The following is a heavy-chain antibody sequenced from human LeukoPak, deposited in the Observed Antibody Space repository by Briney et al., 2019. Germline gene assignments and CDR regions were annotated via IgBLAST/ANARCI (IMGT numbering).Heavy chain of an antibody. CDR3: AHRSITMVRGVRRGWFDP. CDR2: ICWDDDK. CDR1: GFSLSTSGVG. D-gene: IGHD3-10*01. Sequence: SGPTLVKPTQTLTLTCAFSGFSLSTSGVGVGCIRQPPGKALEWRALICWDDDKRYSPSLKSRLTITKDTSKNQVVLTMTNMDPVDTATYYCAHRSITMVRGVRRGWFDPWGQGTLVTVSS. J-gene: IGHJ5*02. V-gene: IGHV2-5*02.